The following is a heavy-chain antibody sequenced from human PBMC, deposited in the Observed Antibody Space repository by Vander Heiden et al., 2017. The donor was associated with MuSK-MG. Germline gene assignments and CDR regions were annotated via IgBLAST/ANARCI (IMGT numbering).Heavy chain of an antibody. D-gene: IGHD2-2*01. CDR1: AFTVSSNY. J-gene: IGHJ4*02. Sequence: EDQLVESGGGLVQPGGSLRLSCAASAFTVSSNYMSWVRQAPGKGLEWVSVIYSGGRTDYADSVKGRFTISRDNSKNTLYLQMNSLRAEDTAVYYCAITVVVPAAADYWGQGTLVTVSS. CDR2: IYSGGRT. CDR3: AITVVVPAAADY. V-gene: IGHV3-66*01.